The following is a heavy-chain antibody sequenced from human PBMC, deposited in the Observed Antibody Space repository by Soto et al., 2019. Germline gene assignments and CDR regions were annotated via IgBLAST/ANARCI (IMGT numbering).Heavy chain of an antibody. Sequence: QIQLVQSGAEVKKPGASVKVSCKASGYTFSSYHITWVRQAPGQGLEWMGWISAYNGNTNYAQNLQGRVTMTTDPSTSTAYMELRSLRSDATAVYYCARDLPPVDYWGQGTLVTVSS. CDR1: GYTFSSYH. CDR3: ARDLPPVDY. CDR2: ISAYNGNT. V-gene: IGHV1-18*01. J-gene: IGHJ4*02.